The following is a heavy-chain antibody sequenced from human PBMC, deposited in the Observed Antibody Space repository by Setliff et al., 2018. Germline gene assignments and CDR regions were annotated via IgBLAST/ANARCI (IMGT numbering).Heavy chain of an antibody. CDR2: INPRGGST. CDR3: ARDPNYYDSSGQLLGDAFDI. CDR1: GYTFTSYY. Sequence: ASVKVSCKASGYTFTSYYMHWVRQAPGQGLEWMGIINPRGGSTSYAQKFQGRVTMTRDTSTSTVYMELSSLRSEDTAVYYCARDPNYYDSSGQLLGDAFDIWGQGTMVTVSS. D-gene: IGHD3-22*01. J-gene: IGHJ3*02. V-gene: IGHV1-46*01.